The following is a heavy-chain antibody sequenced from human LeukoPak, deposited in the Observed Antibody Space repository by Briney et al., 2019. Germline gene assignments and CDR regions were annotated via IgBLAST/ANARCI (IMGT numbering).Heavy chain of an antibody. J-gene: IGHJ4*02. CDR2: IIPIFGTA. CDR1: GGTFSSYA. V-gene: IGHV1-69*05. Sequence: GASVKVSCKASGGTFSSYAISWVRQAPGQGLEWMGGIIPIFGTANYAQKFQGRVTITTDESTSTAYMELSSLRSEDTAVYYCARDRGIVATNDYWGQGTLVTVSS. CDR3: ARDRGIVATNDY. D-gene: IGHD5-12*01.